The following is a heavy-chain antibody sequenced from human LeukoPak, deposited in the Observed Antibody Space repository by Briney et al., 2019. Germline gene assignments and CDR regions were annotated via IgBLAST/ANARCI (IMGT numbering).Heavy chain of an antibody. V-gene: IGHV4-4*07. D-gene: IGHD5-18*01. Sequence: SGTLSLTCTVSGASINSCYWSWIRQPAGKGLEWVGHIYTSGSTYYNPSLKSRVTISVDRSKNQFSLKLSSVTAADTAVYYCARARYSYGNFFGFDPWGQGTLVTVSS. CDR3: ARARYSYGNFFGFDP. J-gene: IGHJ5*02. CDR2: IYTSGST. CDR1: GASINSCY.